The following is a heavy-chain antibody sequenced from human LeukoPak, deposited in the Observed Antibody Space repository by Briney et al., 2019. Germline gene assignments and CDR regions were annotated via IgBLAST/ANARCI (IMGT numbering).Heavy chain of an antibody. V-gene: IGHV3-30*18. Sequence: GGSLRLSCAASEFTFSNYGMHWVRQAPGKGPEWLAVISYTGNTQYYADSVMGRFTISRDNAKNSLYLQMNSLRAEDTAVYYCAKHKLEMATIPYYFDYWGQGTLVTVSS. D-gene: IGHD5-24*01. CDR3: AKHKLEMATIPYYFDY. CDR1: EFTFSNYG. J-gene: IGHJ4*02. CDR2: ISYTGNTQ.